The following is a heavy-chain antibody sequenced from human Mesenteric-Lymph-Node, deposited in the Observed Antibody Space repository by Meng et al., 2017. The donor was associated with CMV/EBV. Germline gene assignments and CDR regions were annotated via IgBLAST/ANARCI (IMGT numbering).Heavy chain of an antibody. CDR3: STHTYHDYVWGIGG. V-gene: IGHV3-15*01. CDR1: GLTLTNAW. J-gene: IGHJ4*02. D-gene: IGHD3-16*01. CDR2: IKSESDGGTI. Sequence: SGLTLTNAWMNWVRQGPGKGLQWIGRIKSESDGGTIEYAAPVKGRFTISRDDLRNTLYLQMNSLRVDDTAVYYCSTHTYHDYVWGIGGWGQGALVTVSS.